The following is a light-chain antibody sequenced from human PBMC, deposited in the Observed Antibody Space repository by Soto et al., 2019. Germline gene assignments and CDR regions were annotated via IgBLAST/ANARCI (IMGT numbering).Light chain of an antibody. CDR3: QQYGSSPPFT. J-gene: IGKJ2*01. CDR1: QSISSTC. Sequence: PGEKATLSCRASQSISSTCLAWYQVKPGQAPRLLIYGASSRATDVPDRFSGSGSGTDFTLTISRLEPEDFAVYYCQQYGSSPPFTFGQRNKLEIK. V-gene: IGKV3-20*01. CDR2: GAS.